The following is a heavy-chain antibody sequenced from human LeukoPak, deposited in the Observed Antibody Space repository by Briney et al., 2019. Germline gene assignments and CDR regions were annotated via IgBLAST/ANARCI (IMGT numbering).Heavy chain of an antibody. D-gene: IGHD3-10*01. CDR1: GFTFSSYW. J-gene: IGHJ4*02. V-gene: IGHV3-7*01. Sequence: GGSLRLSCAASGFTFSSYWVSWVRQAPGKGLEWVANIKQDGSEKYYVDSVKGRFTISRDNAKNSLYLQMNSLRAEDTAVYYCAREPYGTVSFDYWGQGTLVTVSS. CDR2: IKQDGSEK. CDR3: AREPYGTVSFDY.